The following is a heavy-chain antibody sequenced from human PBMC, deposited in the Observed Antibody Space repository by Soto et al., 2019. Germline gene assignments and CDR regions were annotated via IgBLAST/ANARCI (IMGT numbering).Heavy chain of an antibody. J-gene: IGHJ4*02. D-gene: IGHD3-10*01. CDR2: ISSSSSTI. CDR1: GFTFSSYS. V-gene: IGHV3-48*01. CDR3: AREYYYGSGRDFDY. Sequence: PGGSLRLSCAASGFTFSSYSMNWVRQAPGKGLQWISFISSSSSTIYYADSVKGRLTISRDIAKNSLYLQLNSLRADDTAVYYCAREYYYGSGRDFDYWGQGTLVTVSS.